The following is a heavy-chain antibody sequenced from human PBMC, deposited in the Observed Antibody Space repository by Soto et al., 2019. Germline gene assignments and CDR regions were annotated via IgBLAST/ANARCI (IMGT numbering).Heavy chain of an antibody. J-gene: IGHJ6*02. V-gene: IGHV1-69*13. CDR1: GGTFSSYA. CDR3: ARDSAYYDILTGRPDYYYYGMDV. CDR2: IIPIFGTA. D-gene: IGHD3-9*01. Sequence: GASVKVSCKASGGTFSSYAISWVRQAPGQGLEWMGGIIPIFGTANYAPKFQGRVTITADESTSTAYMELSSLRSEDTAVYYCARDSAYYDILTGRPDYYYYGMDVWGQGTTVTVSS.